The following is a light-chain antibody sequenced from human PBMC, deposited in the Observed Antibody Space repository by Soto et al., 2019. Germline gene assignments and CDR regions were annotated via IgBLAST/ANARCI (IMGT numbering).Light chain of an antibody. CDR2: WAS. Sequence: DIVVTQSPDSLAMSLGERATINCKSSQSVLYNSNNKDYLAWYQQKPGQPPKLLIYWASTRESGVPDRFSGSGSGTDFNLTISSLQAEDVAVYYCQQYYSTPLTFGGGTKVEIK. J-gene: IGKJ4*01. V-gene: IGKV4-1*01. CDR1: QSVLYNSNNKDY. CDR3: QQYYSTPLT.